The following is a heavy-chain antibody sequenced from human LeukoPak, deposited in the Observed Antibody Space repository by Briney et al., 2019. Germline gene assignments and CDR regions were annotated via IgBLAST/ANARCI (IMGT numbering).Heavy chain of an antibody. CDR1: ESIFSDCF. V-gene: IGHV1-2*02. D-gene: IGHD3-10*01. CDR2: IKPNNGGT. J-gene: IGHJ5*02. Sequence: VASVKVSCKTSESIFSDCFLHWVRQAPGQGPEWMGWIKPNNGGTHYAQQFQGRVTMTRDTSVSTAYMELTRLRSDDTAVYYCVVKTFFYASGKMRYNWYEPWGRGPLVTV. CDR3: VVKTFFYASGKMRYNWYEP.